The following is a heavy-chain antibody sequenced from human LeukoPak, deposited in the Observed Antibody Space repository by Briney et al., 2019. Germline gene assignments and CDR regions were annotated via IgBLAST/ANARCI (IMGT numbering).Heavy chain of an antibody. CDR1: GDSVSSKSAA. D-gene: IGHD3-9*01. CDR2: TYYRSKWYN. Sequence: SQTLSLTCAISGDSVSSKSAAWNWIRQSPPRGLEWLGRTYYRSKWYNDYAVSVKSRITINPDTSKNQFSLQLNSVTPEDTAVYYCASYYDILTGYFPWAFDIWGQGTMVTVSS. CDR3: ASYYDILTGYFPWAFDI. V-gene: IGHV6-1*01. J-gene: IGHJ3*02.